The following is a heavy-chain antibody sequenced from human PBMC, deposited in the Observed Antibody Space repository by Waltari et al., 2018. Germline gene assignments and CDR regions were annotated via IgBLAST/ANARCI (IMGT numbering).Heavy chain of an antibody. D-gene: IGHD1-7*01. CDR2: IRSSGSTI. J-gene: IGHJ4*02. V-gene: IGHV3-48*03. CDR3: ARDRGWNYDGFDY. CDR1: GFTFSSYE. Sequence: EVQLVESGGGLVQPGGSLRLSCAASGFTFSSYEMNWVRQAPGKGLEWVSYIRSSGSTIYYADSVKGRFTISRDNAKNSLYLQMNSLRAEDTAVYYCARDRGWNYDGFDYWGQGTLVTVSS.